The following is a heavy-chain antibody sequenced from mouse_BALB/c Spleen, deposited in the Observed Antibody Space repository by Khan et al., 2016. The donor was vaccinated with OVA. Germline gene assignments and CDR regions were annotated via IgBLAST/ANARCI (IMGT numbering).Heavy chain of an antibody. J-gene: IGHJ4*01. V-gene: IGHV1S132*01. CDR2: IYPGTGST. D-gene: IGHD2-3*01. Sequence: QVQLQQSGAELVRPGASVKLSCKTAGYIFTSYWIHWVKQRSGQGLEWIACIYPGTGSTYYNEKFKGKATLTADQSSSTAYMQLSSLTSEDSGFFYCARGGYENHALGYWGQGTSVTVCS. CDR1: GYIFTSYW. CDR3: ARGGYENHALGY.